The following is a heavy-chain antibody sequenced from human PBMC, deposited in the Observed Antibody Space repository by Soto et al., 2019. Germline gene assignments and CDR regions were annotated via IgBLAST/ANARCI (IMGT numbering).Heavy chain of an antibody. D-gene: IGHD3-10*02. CDR2: FDPKDGLP. V-gene: IGHV1-24*01. Sequence: GASVKVSCKVSGHKVTELSIYWMRQSPGTGLECMGGFDPKDGLPVYAQNFEGRVTMTEDASTDTAFLEVENLRSEDTAVYFCATVVGLGRYYFYVWGQGSLVTVSS. CDR1: GHKVTELS. J-gene: IGHJ4*02. CDR3: ATVVGLGRYYFYV.